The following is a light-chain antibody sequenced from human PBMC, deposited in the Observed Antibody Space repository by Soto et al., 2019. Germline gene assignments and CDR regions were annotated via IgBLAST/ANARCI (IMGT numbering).Light chain of an antibody. V-gene: IGLV4-69*01. CDR1: SGHSSYA. J-gene: IGLJ2*01. CDR3: QTWGTGIHGV. Sequence: QLVLTQSPSASASLGASVKLTCTLSSGHSSYAIAWHQQQPEKGPRFLMKLNSDGSHTKGDGIPDRFSGSSSGAERYLTISSLQSEDEADYYCQTWGTGIHGVFVGGTKLTVL. CDR2: LNSDGSH.